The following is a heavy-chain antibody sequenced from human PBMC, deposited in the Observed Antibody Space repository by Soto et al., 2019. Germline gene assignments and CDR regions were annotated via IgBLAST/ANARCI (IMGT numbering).Heavy chain of an antibody. CDR1: GGSISSYY. J-gene: IGHJ4*02. Sequence: PSETLSLTCTVSGGSISSYYWSWIRQPPGKGLEWIGYIYYSGSTNYNPSLKSRVTISVDTSKNQFSLKLSSVTAADTAVYYCARAKTLRFYLFDYWGQGTLVTVSS. CDR3: ARAKTLRFYLFDY. V-gene: IGHV4-59*01. D-gene: IGHD3-3*01. CDR2: IYYSGST.